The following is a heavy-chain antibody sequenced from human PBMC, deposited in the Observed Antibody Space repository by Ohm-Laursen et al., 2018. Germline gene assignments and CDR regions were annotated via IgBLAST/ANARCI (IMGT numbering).Heavy chain of an antibody. CDR1: GFTFSSHS. V-gene: IGHV3-21*01. Sequence: SLRLSCAASGFTFSSHSMNWVRQAPGKGLEWVSSISSSSSYIYYADSVKGRFTISRDNAKNSLYLQMNSLRAEDTAVYYCARDWRVTRPFDYWGQGTLVTVSS. CDR3: ARDWRVTRPFDY. D-gene: IGHD3-3*01. CDR2: ISSSSSYI. J-gene: IGHJ4*02.